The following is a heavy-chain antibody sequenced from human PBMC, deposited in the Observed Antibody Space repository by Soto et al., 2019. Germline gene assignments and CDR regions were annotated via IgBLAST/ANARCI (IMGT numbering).Heavy chain of an antibody. V-gene: IGHV4-39*01. CDR2: IYYRGST. J-gene: IGHJ6*02. CDR1: GGSISSSSYY. CDR3: ARHSYYYGMDV. Sequence: QLQLQESGPGLVKPSETLSLTCTVSGGSISSSSYYWGWIRQPPGKGLEWIGSIYYRGSTYYNPSLRSRVTISVDTSKNPFSLKLSSVTAADTAVYYCARHSYYYGMDVWGQGTTVTVSS.